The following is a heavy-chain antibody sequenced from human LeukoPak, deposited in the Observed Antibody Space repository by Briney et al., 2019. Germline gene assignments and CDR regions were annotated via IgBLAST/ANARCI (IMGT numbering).Heavy chain of an antibody. CDR3: AREYSSSSRAFDI. CDR2: IYHNGNT. V-gene: IGHV4-38-2*02. J-gene: IGHJ3*02. Sequence: SETLSLTCAVSGYSISSGYYWGWIRQPPGKGLEWIGSIYHNGNTYYNPSLKSRVTISVDTSKNQFSLKLSSVTAADTAASYCAREYSSSSRAFDIWGQGTMVTVSS. D-gene: IGHD6-6*01. CDR1: GYSISSGYY.